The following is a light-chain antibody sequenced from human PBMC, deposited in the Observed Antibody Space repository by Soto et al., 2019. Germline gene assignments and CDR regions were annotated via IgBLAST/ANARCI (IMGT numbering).Light chain of an antibody. CDR1: QDITNY. CDR3: QHYDHLPIT. V-gene: IGKV1-33*01. J-gene: IGKJ5*01. CDR2: DAS. Sequence: DIQLTQSPSFLSASVGDRVTITCQASQDITNYLNWYQQKPGRAPRLLLYDASSLETGVPSRFSGSGSGTDFTLTISSLQPEDVATYYCQHYDHLPITFGQGTRLEI.